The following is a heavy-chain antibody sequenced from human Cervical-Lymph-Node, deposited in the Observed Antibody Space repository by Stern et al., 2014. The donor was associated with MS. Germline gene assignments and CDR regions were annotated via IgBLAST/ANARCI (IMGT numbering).Heavy chain of an antibody. Sequence: VQLVESGPGLVKPSQTLSLTCTVSGGSISSGSYYWSWIRQPAGKGLEWIGRIYTSGSTNYNPSLKSRVTISVDTSKNQFSLKLSSVTAADTAVYYCARDPGDYGDSREDLAEYFQHWGQGTLVTVSS. J-gene: IGHJ1*01. D-gene: IGHD4-17*01. CDR2: IYTSGST. CDR3: ARDPGDYGDSREDLAEYFQH. CDR1: GGSISSGSYY. V-gene: IGHV4-61*02.